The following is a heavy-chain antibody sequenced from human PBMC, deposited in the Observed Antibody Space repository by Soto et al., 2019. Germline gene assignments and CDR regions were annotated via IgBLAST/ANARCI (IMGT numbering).Heavy chain of an antibody. CDR2: MKRDGSEK. CDR3: ARAQLPPECSSASCYVDY. Sequence: EVQLVESGGGLVQPGGSLRVSCAASGFTFSSYWMTWVRQVPGKGLEWVANMKRDGSEKYYVDSVRGRFTISRDNAQDSLYLQMNSLRAEDTAVYYCARAQLPPECSSASCYVDYWGQGALVTVSS. J-gene: IGHJ4*02. D-gene: IGHD2-2*01. V-gene: IGHV3-7*01. CDR1: GFTFSSYW.